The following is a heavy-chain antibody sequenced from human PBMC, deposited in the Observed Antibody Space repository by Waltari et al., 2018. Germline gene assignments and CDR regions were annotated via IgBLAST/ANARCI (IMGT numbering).Heavy chain of an antibody. Sequence: QVQLVQSGAEVKKPGASVKVSCEASGYTLTNYDFKWVRQATGQGLEWMGWINPKSGNAGYAQKFRGRISMTRDTSTRTVSMELSSLRSDDTAVYYCASRTMDEYGLDVWGQGTTVIVSS. CDR1: GYTLTNYD. CDR2: INPKSGNA. V-gene: IGHV1-8*01. CDR3: ASRTMDEYGLDV. J-gene: IGHJ6*02.